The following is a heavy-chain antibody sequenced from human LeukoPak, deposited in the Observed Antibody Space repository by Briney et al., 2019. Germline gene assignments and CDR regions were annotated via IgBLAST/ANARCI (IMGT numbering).Heavy chain of an antibody. CDR2: INSDGSST. J-gene: IGHJ3*02. V-gene: IGHV3-74*01. CDR1: GFSLSSYW. D-gene: IGHD3-10*01. Sequence: SGGPLRLSCAASGFSLSSYWMHWVRQSPGKARVWVSRINSDGSSTRYAYSVKGRFTISRDNAKNTLYLQMNSLRAEDTAVYYCARISGSGSSIWGQGTMVTVSS. CDR3: ARISGSGSSI.